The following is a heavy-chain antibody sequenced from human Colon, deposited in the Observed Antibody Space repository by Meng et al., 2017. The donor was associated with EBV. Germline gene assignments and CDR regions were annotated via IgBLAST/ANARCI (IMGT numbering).Heavy chain of an antibody. CDR2: VRYSGTA. J-gene: IGHJ4*02. CDR3: ARHVYGDSYGF. D-gene: IGHD4-17*01. V-gene: IGHV4-39*01. CDR1: GGSLDNSDYF. Sequence: QLQLQGWGPGLVKPSEPPSLTCTVSGGSLDNSDYFCDWIRQPPGKGLEWIGSVRYSGTAYYNPSLTSRVTISVDTSKNQFSLNLSSLTAADTAVYYCARHVYGDSYGFWGQGTLVTVSS.